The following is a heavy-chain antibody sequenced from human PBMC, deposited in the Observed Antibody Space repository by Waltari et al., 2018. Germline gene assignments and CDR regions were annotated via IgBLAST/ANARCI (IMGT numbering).Heavy chain of an antibody. J-gene: IGHJ4*02. CDR3: AKLRHSHLSH. D-gene: IGHD1-1*01. CDR1: GSMLSNFY. Sequence: EVQLRQSGADVRKPGTTVKISCEVSGSMLSNFYIHWVRQVSGKGLEWMGRNKPEEGGGFFAEKVRGRLTKSADKSTDTNYMVLNNLTSDETAGYYWAKLRHSHLSHWGQGTLVNVS. V-gene: IGHV1-69-2*01. CDR2: NKPEEGGG.